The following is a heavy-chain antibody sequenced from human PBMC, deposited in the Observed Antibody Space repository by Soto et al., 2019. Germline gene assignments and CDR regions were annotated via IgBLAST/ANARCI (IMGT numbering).Heavy chain of an antibody. V-gene: IGHV3-7*01. CDR1: GFTFSSYW. Sequence: EVQLVESGGGLVQPGGSLRLSCAASGFTFSSYWMSWVRQAPGKGLEWVASIKQDGSEEYNVDSVKGQFTISRDNAKKSLYLQRNSLRAEDTAVYYCARDRGYCSSTSCYLRSFDIWGQGTMVTVSS. CDR3: ARDRGYCSSTSCYLRSFDI. D-gene: IGHD2-2*01. CDR2: IKQDGSEE. J-gene: IGHJ3*02.